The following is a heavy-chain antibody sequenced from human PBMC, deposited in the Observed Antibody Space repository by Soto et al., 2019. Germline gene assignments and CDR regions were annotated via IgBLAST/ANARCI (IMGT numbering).Heavy chain of an antibody. CDR3: ARKVSDPGWLAFLRLPNWFDP. V-gene: IGHV4-39*07. Sequence: KPSETLSLTCTVSGGSISSGGYYWSWIRQPPGKGLEWIGEINHSGSTNYNPSLKSRVTISVDTSKNQFSLKLSSVTAADTAVYYCARKVSDPGWLAFLRLPNWFDPWGQGTLVTVSS. D-gene: IGHD3-3*02. J-gene: IGHJ5*02. CDR2: INHSGST. CDR1: GGSISSGGYY.